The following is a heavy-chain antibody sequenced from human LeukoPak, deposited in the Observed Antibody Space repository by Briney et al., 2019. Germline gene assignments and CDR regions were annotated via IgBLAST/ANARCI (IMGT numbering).Heavy chain of an antibody. Sequence: ASVKVSCKASGYTFTGYYMHWVRQAPGQGLEWMGWINPNSGGTNYAQKFQGRVTMTRDTSISTAYMELSRLRSDDTAVYYCARGEVLLWFGENYFDLWGRGTLVTVSS. V-gene: IGHV1-2*02. D-gene: IGHD3-10*01. CDR3: ARGEVLLWFGENYFDL. J-gene: IGHJ2*01. CDR2: INPNSGGT. CDR1: GYTFTGYY.